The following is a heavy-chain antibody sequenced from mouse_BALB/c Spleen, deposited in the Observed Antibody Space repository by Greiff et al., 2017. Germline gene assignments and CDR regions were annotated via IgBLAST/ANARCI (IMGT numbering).Heavy chain of an antibody. CDR2: ISSGGST. Sequence: EVQGVESGGGLVKPGGSLKLSCAASGFTFSSYAMSWVRQTPEKRLEWVASISSGGSTYYPDSVKGRFTISRDNARNILYLQMSSLRSEDTAMYYCASLIHYYGSYYFDYWGQGTTLTVSS. CDR1: GFTFSSYA. J-gene: IGHJ2*01. CDR3: ASLIHYYGSYYFDY. V-gene: IGHV5-6-5*01. D-gene: IGHD1-2*01.